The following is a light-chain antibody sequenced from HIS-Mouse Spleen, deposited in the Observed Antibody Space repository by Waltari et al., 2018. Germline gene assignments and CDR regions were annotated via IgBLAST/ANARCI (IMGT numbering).Light chain of an antibody. J-gene: IGLJ3*02. Sequence: QSALTQPASVSGSPGPSITISCPGTRSDVGSYHLVSWYQQHPGKAPKLMIYEGSKRPSGVSNRFSGSKSGNTASLTISGLQAEDEADYYCCSYAGSSTWVFGGGTKLTVL. CDR1: RSDVGSYHL. CDR2: EGS. V-gene: IGLV2-23*01. CDR3: CSYAGSSTWV.